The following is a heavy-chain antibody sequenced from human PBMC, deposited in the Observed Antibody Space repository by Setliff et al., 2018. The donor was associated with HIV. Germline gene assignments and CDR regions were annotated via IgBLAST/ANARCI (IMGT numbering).Heavy chain of an antibody. CDR2: IKQDGSDK. Sequence: GGSLRLSCAASGFAFSGHQMSWVRQSPGKWLEWVAKIKQDGSDKYYVDSVEGRFTISRDNAKNSLYLQINSLRAEDTAMYYCARDCRHDYDLNFDYWGQGTLVTVSS. V-gene: IGHV3-7*01. J-gene: IGHJ4*02. D-gene: IGHD3-3*01. CDR1: GFAFSGHQ. CDR3: ARDCRHDYDLNFDY.